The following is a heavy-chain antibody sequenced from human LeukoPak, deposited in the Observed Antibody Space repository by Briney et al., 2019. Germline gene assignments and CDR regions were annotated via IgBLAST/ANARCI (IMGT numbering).Heavy chain of an antibody. Sequence: SETLSLTCTVSGGSISSYYWSWIRQPAGKGLEWIGRIYTSGSTNYSPSLKSRVTMSVDTSKNQFSLKLSSVTAADTAVYYCARGTRYCSSTSCSDYFDYWGQGTLVTVSS. J-gene: IGHJ4*02. CDR2: IYTSGST. D-gene: IGHD2-2*01. CDR3: ARGTRYCSSTSCSDYFDY. V-gene: IGHV4-4*07. CDR1: GGSISSYY.